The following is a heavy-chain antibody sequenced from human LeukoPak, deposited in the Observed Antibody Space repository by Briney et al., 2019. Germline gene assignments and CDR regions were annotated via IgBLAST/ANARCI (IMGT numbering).Heavy chain of an antibody. V-gene: IGHV1-46*01. CDR1: GYTFTGYY. J-gene: IGHJ4*02. Sequence: ASVKVSCKASGYTFTGYYMHWVRQAPGQGLEWMGIINPSGGSTSYAQKFQGRDTMTRDTSTSTVYMELSSLRSEDTAVYYCARVCGGDCYSAKALFDYWGQGTLVTVSS. D-gene: IGHD2-21*02. CDR3: ARVCGGDCYSAKALFDY. CDR2: INPSGGST.